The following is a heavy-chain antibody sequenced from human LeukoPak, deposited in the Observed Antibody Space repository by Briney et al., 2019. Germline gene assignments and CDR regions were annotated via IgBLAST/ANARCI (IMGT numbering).Heavy chain of an antibody. Sequence: ASVKVSCKASGYTFTGYYMHWVRQAPGQGLEWMGWINPNRGGTNYAQKFQGWVTMTRDTSISTAYMELSRLRSDDTAVYYCARSGYYYYGMDVWGQGTTVTVSS. CDR2: INPNRGGT. CDR3: ARSGYYYYGMDV. J-gene: IGHJ6*02. CDR1: GYTFTGYY. V-gene: IGHV1-2*04. D-gene: IGHD3-10*01.